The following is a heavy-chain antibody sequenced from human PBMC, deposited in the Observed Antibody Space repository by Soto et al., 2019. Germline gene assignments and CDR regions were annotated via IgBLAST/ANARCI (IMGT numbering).Heavy chain of an antibody. J-gene: IGHJ4*02. V-gene: IGHV3-48*02. CDR3: VSEEAGRFI. Sequence: EVQLVESGGGLVQPGESRRLSCAASGFTFSGYSMNWVRQAPGKGLEWISFISSTGETMYYQDSVKGRFTISRDNAKNSLYLQMNSVRDEDSGVYYCVSEEAGRFIWGQGTLVTVSS. CDR1: GFTFSGYS. CDR2: ISSTGETM.